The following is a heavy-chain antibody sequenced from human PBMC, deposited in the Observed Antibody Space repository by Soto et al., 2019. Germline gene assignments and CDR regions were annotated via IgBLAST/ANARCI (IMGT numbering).Heavy chain of an antibody. CDR3: ARAPDCSSTSCYPDY. D-gene: IGHD2-2*01. CDR2: INPNSGGT. V-gene: IGHV1-2*04. Sequence: ASVKVSCKASGYTFTGYYMHWVRQAPGQGLEWMGWINPNSGGTNYAQKFQGWVTMTRDTSISTAYMELSRLRSDDTAVYYCARAPDCSSTSCYPDYWGQGTLVTVSS. CDR1: GYTFTGYY. J-gene: IGHJ4*02.